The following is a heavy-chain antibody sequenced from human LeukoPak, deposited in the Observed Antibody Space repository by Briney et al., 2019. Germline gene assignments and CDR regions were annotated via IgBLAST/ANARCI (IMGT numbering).Heavy chain of an antibody. J-gene: IGHJ4*02. CDR2: INHSGST. CDR3: ARGRSLYYDFWSGTDY. D-gene: IGHD3-3*01. V-gene: IGHV4-34*01. Sequence: SETLSLTCAVYGGSFSGYYWSWIRQPPGKGLEWIGEINHSGSTNYNPSLKSRVTISVDTSKNQFSLKPSSVTAADTAVYYCARGRSLYYDFWSGTDYWGQGTLVTVSS. CDR1: GGSFSGYY.